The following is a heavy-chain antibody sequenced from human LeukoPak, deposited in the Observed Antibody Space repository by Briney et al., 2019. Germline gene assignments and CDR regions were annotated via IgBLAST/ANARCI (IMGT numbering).Heavy chain of an antibody. V-gene: IGHV3-33*01. CDR3: ARGVGNGYSGYGFRWYDL. D-gene: IGHD5-12*01. CDR2: MWSDRDDQ. Sequence: GGSLRLSCAASGFTFRNHCLHWVRQAPGKGLEWVAVMWSDRDDQYYADSVKGRFTISRDNSKNTLNLQMNSLRVEDTALYYCARGVGNGYSGYGFRWYDLWGQGTLVTVSS. CDR1: GFTFRNHC. J-gene: IGHJ5*02.